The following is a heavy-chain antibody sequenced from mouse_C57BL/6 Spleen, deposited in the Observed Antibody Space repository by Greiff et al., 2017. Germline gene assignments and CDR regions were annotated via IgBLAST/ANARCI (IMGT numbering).Heavy chain of an antibody. CDR3: ARTGYYGSKGY. Sequence: QVQLQQSGAELVRPGTSVKVSCKASGYAFTNYLIEWVKQRPGQGLEWIGVINPGSGGTNYNEKFKGKATLTADKSSSTAYMQLSSLASEDSAVYFCARTGYYGSKGYWGQGTTLTVSS. CDR1: GYAFTNYL. V-gene: IGHV1-54*01. CDR2: INPGSGGT. J-gene: IGHJ2*01. D-gene: IGHD1-1*01.